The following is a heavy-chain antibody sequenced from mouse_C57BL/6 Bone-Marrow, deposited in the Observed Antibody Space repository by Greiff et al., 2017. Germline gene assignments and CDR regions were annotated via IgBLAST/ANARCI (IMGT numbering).Heavy chain of an antibody. CDR2: ISYDGSN. V-gene: IGHV3-6*01. CDR1: GYSITSGYY. J-gene: IGHJ3*01. Sequence: EVKLQESGPGLVKPSQSLSLTCSVTGYSITSGYYWNWIRQFPGNKLEWMGYISYDGSNNYNPSLKNRISITRDTSKNQFFLKLNSVTTEDTATYYCARDPITTVVATRFAYWGQGTLVTVSA. D-gene: IGHD1-1*01. CDR3: ARDPITTVVATRFAY.